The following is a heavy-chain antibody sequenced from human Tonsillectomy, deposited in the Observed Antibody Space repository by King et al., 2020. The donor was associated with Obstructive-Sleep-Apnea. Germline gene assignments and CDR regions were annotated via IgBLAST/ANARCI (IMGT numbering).Heavy chain of an antibody. V-gene: IGHV1-2*02. CDR3: ARGLLWFGESSPGGGY. CDR1: GYTFTDYY. D-gene: IGHD3-10*01. J-gene: IGHJ4*02. Sequence: VQLVESGAEVKKPGASVKVSCKASGYTFTDYYMHWVRQAPGQGLEWVGWINPNSGGTKYAQKFQGRVTMTWDTSISTAYMELSRLRSDDTAVFYCARGLLWFGESSPGGGYWGQGTLVTVSS. CDR2: INPNSGGT.